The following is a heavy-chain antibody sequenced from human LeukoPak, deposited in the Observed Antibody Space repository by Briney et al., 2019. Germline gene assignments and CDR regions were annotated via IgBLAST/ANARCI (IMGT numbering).Heavy chain of an antibody. Sequence: TGGSLRLSCAASGFTFSNAWMSWVRQAPGKGLEWVSAISGSGGSTDYADSVKGRFTISRDNSKNTLYLQMNSLRAEDTAVYYCAKSGYDSSGYYPFDYWGQGTLVTVSS. CDR3: AKSGYDSSGYYPFDY. CDR1: GFTFSNAW. J-gene: IGHJ4*02. D-gene: IGHD3-22*01. CDR2: ISGSGGST. V-gene: IGHV3-23*01.